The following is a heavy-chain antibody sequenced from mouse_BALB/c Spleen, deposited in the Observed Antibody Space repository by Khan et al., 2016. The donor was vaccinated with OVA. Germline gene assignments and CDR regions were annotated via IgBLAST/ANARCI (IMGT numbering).Heavy chain of an antibody. Sequence: VQLKESGPGLVKPSQSLSLTCTVTGYSITSDYAWNWIRQFPGNKLEWMGYISSTGSTSYNPSLKSRISITRDTSKNQFFLQLKSVTTEDTATYKCARSHYYSYGYALDCWGRGTSVTVAA. CDR1: GYSITSDYA. V-gene: IGHV3-2*02. D-gene: IGHD2-12*01. CDR3: ARSHYYSYGYALDC. CDR2: ISSTGST. J-gene: IGHJ4*01.